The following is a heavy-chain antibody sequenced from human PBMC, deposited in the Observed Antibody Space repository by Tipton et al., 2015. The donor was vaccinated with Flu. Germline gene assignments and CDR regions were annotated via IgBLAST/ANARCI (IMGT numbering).Heavy chain of an antibody. V-gene: IGHV4-39*07. J-gene: IGHJ5*02. D-gene: IGHD3-3*01. CDR1: GGSITSCGYR. CDR2: ITYNGRS. Sequence: TLSLTCTVSGGSITSCGYRWGRFPQPPGKGPEWIGSITYNGRSWYIPSLKSRVAISVDASKNQFSLKLSSVTAADTAVYYCARAIGVSVKFDPWGQGTLVTVSS. CDR3: ARAIGVSVKFDP.